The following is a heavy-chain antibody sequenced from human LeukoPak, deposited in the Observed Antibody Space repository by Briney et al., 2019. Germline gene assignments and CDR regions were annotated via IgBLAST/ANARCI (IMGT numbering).Heavy chain of an antibody. CDR3: AKDIGDGYETPGDY. J-gene: IGHJ4*02. CDR2: ISWNSGSI. CDR1: GFTFDDYA. V-gene: IGHV3-9*01. Sequence: GGSLRLSCAASGFTFDDYAMHWVRQAPGMGLEWVSGISWNSGSIGYADSVKGRFTISRDNAKNSLYLQMNSLRAEDTALYYCAKDIGDGYETPGDYWGQGTLVTVSS. D-gene: IGHD5-18*01.